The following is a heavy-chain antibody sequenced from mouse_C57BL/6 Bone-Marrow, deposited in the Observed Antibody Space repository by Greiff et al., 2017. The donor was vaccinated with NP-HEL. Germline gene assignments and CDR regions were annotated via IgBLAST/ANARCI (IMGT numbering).Heavy chain of an antibody. Sequence: EVKLVESGPGLAKPSQTLSLTCSVTGYSITSDYWNWIRKFPGNKLEYMGYISYSGSTYYNPSLKSRISIPRDTSKNQYYLQLNSVTTKDTATYYCARWPYYGYDRYFDVWGTGTTVTVSS. V-gene: IGHV3-8*01. J-gene: IGHJ1*03. CDR1: GYSITSDY. D-gene: IGHD2-9*01. CDR2: ISYSGST. CDR3: ARWPYYGYDRYFDV.